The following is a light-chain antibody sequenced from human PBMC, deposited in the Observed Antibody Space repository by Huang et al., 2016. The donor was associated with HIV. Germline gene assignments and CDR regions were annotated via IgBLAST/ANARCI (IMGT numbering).Light chain of an antibody. CDR3: QQYNNWPPNT. J-gene: IGKJ4*01. CDR1: QSVSSN. Sequence: EIVMTQSPATLSVSPGERATLSCRASQSVSSNLAWYQQKPGQGPRLLIYGASTRATGLPARFSGSGSGTEFTLTISSLQSEDFAVYYCQQYNNWPPNTFGGGTKVEIK. CDR2: GAS. V-gene: IGKV3-15*01.